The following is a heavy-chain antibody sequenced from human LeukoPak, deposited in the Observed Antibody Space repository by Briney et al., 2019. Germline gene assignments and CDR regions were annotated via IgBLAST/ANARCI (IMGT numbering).Heavy chain of an antibody. CDR2: ISAYNGNT. V-gene: IGHV1-18*01. CDR3: ARDLMDIVVVPAAMLYNWFDP. CDR1: GYTFTSYG. Sequence: ASVKVSCKASGYTFTSYGISWVRQTPGQGLESMGWISAYNGNTNYAQKLQGRVTMTTDTSTSTAYMELRSLRSDDTAVYYCARDLMDIVVVPAAMLYNWFDPWGQGTLVTVSS. J-gene: IGHJ5*02. D-gene: IGHD2-2*03.